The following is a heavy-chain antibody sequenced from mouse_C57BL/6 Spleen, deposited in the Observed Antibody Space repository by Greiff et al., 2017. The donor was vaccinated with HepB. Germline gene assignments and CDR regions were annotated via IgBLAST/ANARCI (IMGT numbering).Heavy chain of an antibody. CDR3: ARYDYGRSGAWFAY. CDR1: GYTFTDYN. J-gene: IGHJ3*01. V-gene: IGHV1-18*01. D-gene: IGHD1-1*01. Sequence: VQLQQSGPELVKPGASVKIPCKASGYTFTDYNMDWVKQSHGKSLEWIGDINPNNGGTNYNQKFKGKATLTVDKSSSTAYMELRSLTSEDTAVYYCARYDYGRSGAWFAYWGQGTLVTVAA. CDR2: INPNNGGT.